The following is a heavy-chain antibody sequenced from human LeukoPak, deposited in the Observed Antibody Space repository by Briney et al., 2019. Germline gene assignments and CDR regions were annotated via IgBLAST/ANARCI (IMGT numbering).Heavy chain of an antibody. D-gene: IGHD6-19*01. CDR2: INSDGSST. CDR3: ARVPGSSGWPYHYYYGIDV. Sequence: GGSLRLSCAASGFTFSSYWMHWVRQAPGKGLVWVSRINSDGSSTSYADSVKGRFTISRDNAKNTLYLQMNSLRAEDTAVYYCARVPGSSGWPYHYYYGIDVWGQGTTVTGSS. CDR1: GFTFSSYW. V-gene: IGHV3-74*01. J-gene: IGHJ6*02.